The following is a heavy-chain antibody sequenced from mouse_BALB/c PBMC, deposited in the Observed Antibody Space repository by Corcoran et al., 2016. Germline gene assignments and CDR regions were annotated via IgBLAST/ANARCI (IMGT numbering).Heavy chain of an antibody. J-gene: IGHJ3*01. Sequence: EVQLQQSGAELVKPGASVKLYCTASGFNIKDTYMHWVKQRPEQGLEWIGRIDPANGNTKYDPKFQGKATITADTSSNTAYLQLSSLTSEDTAVYYCARSARATGPWFAYWGQGTLVTVSA. CDR1: GFNIKDTY. D-gene: IGHD3-1*01. V-gene: IGHV14-3*02. CDR3: ARSARATGPWFAY. CDR2: IDPANGNT.